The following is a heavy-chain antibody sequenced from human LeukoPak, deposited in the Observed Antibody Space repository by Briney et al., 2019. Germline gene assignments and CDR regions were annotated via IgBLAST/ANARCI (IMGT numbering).Heavy chain of an antibody. CDR1: GGSISSSSYY. Sequence: SETLSLTCTVSGGSISSSSYYWGWIRQPPGKGLEWIGTIYDRGSTYYNPSLKSRVTISADTSKNQFSLKLSSVTAADTAEYYCADSSGWDAFDTWGQGTMVTVSS. J-gene: IGHJ3*02. CDR2: IYDRGST. CDR3: ADSSGWDAFDT. D-gene: IGHD6-19*01. V-gene: IGHV4-39*01.